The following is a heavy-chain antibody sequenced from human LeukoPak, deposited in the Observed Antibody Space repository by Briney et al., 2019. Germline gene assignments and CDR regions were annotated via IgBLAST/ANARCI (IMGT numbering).Heavy chain of an antibody. V-gene: IGHV1-69*13. CDR2: ILPILGTT. CDR1: GGTFSSYA. Sequence: ASVKVSCKAPGGTFSSYAFSWVRQAPGQGLEWMGGILPILGTTNYSQNFQGRVTITADESTSTAYMELTSLRSGDTAVYYCAREATYYYGSGSFDYWGQGTLVTVSS. D-gene: IGHD3-10*01. CDR3: AREATYYYGSGSFDY. J-gene: IGHJ4*02.